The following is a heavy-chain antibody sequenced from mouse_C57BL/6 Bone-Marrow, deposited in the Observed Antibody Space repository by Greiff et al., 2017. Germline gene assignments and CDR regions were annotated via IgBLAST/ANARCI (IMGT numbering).Heavy chain of an antibody. V-gene: IGHV1-69*01. Sequence: QVQLQQSGAELVMPGASVKLSCKASGYTLTSYWMHWVKQRPGQGLEWIGEIDPSDSYPNYNQKFKGKSTMTVDKSSSTAYMQLSSLTSEDSAVYYCAREGYYFWYFDVWGTGTRVTVSS. J-gene: IGHJ1*03. CDR3: AREGYYFWYFDV. D-gene: IGHD2-3*01. CDR2: IDPSDSYP. CDR1: GYTLTSYW.